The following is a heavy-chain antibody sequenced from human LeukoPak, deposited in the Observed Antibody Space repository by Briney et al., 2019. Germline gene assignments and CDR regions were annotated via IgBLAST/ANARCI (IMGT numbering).Heavy chain of an antibody. J-gene: IGHJ5*02. CDR3: GRDRRGYGNWFDP. D-gene: IGHD5-12*01. V-gene: IGHV4-4*07. Sequence: SETLSPTCTVSGGSISSYYWSWLRQPAGKGLEWIGRIYTSGSTNYNPSLKSRVTMSVDTSKNQFSLKLSSVTAADTAVYYCGRDRRGYGNWFDPWGQGTLVTVSS. CDR1: GGSISSYY. CDR2: IYTSGST.